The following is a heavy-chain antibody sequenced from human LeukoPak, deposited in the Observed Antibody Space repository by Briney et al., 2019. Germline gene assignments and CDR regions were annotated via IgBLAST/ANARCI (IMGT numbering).Heavy chain of an antibody. CDR2: IWYDGSNK. Sequence: GGSLRLSCAASGFTFSSYGMHWVRQAPGKGLEWVAVIWYDGSNKYYADSVKGRFTISRDNSKNTLYLQMNSLRAEDTAVYYCARDPLDTDPNWFDPWGQGTLVTVSS. CDR3: ARDPLDTDPNWFDP. J-gene: IGHJ5*02. CDR1: GFTFSSYG. V-gene: IGHV3-33*01. D-gene: IGHD5-18*01.